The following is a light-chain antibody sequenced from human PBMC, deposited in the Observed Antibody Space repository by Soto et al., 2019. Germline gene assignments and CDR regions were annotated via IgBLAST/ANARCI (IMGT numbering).Light chain of an antibody. CDR3: QQLNSYPWT. J-gene: IGKJ1*01. Sequence: DIQMTQSPSTLSASVGDRVTSTCRSSQGISSYLAWYQQKPGKAPKLLIYAASTLQSGVPSRFSGSGSGTDFTLTISSLQPEDFATYYCQQLNSYPWTFGQGTKVDIK. CDR2: AAS. V-gene: IGKV1-9*01. CDR1: QGISSY.